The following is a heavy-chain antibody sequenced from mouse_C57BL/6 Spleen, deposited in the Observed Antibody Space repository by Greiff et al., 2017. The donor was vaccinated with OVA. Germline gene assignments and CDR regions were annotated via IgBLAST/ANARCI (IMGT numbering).Heavy chain of an antibody. V-gene: IGHV1-26*01. Sequence: VQLQQSGPELVKPGASVKISCKASGYTFTDYYMNWVQQSHGKSLEWIGEINPNNGGTSYNQKFKGKATLTVDKSSSTAYMELRSLTSEDSAVYYCARGDYDGWYFDVWGTGTTVTVSS. CDR3: ARGDYDGWYFDV. CDR2: INPNNGGT. J-gene: IGHJ1*03. D-gene: IGHD2-4*01. CDR1: GYTFTDYY.